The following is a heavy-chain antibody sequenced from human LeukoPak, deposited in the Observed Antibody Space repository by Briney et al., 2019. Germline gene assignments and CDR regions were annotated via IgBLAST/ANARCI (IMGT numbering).Heavy chain of an antibody. D-gene: IGHD3-3*01. V-gene: IGHV3-23*01. CDR2: IYESGGTT. Sequence: GGSLRLSCVGSGFTFRSHAMSWVRQAPEKGLEFVSGIYESGGTTYYADSVKGRFSISRDNSKNTLYLQMDSLRGEDTAVYYCAKAHVSGSWSGYYDYWGQGTLVTVSS. CDR1: GFTFRSHA. CDR3: AKAHVSGSWSGYYDY. J-gene: IGHJ4*02.